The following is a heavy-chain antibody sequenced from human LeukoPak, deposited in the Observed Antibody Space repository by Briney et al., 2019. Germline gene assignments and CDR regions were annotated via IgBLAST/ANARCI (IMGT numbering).Heavy chain of an antibody. V-gene: IGHV4-34*01. D-gene: IGHD3-9*01. CDR1: GGSFSGYY. CDR2: INHSGST. CDR3: ARLPNYDILTGVVRAFDI. Sequence: SETLSLTCRVYGGSFSGYYWSWIRQSPGRRLEWLGEINHSGSTNYHPSLRSRVTISVDTSKNQFSLKLSSVTAADTAVYYCARLPNYDILTGVVRAFDIWGQGTMVTVSS. J-gene: IGHJ3*02.